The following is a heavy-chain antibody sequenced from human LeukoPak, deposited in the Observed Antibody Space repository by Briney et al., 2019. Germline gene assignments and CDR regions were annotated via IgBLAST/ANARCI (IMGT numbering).Heavy chain of an antibody. CDR3: AREFGHHYYDTSGTYYFDY. D-gene: IGHD3-22*01. CDR2: IYDSGST. J-gene: IGHJ4*02. CDR1: GGSISSYH. Sequence: PSETLSLTCTVSGGSISSYHWSWIRQPPGKGLEWIGYIYDSGSTNYNPSLKSRVTISTDTSKNQFSPKLSSVTAADTAVYYCAREFGHHYYDTSGTYYFDYWGQGTLVTVSS. V-gene: IGHV4-59*01.